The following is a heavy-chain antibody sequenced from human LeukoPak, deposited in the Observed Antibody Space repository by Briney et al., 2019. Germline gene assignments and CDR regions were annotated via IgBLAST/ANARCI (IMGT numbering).Heavy chain of an antibody. J-gene: IGHJ4*02. D-gene: IGHD2-15*01. Sequence: SETLSLTCTVSGGSISSYYWSWIRQPPGKGLEWIGYIYYSGGTNYNPSLKSRVTISVDTSKNQFSLKLSSVTAADTAVYYCARQSDEVVAANSFDYWGQGTLVTVSS. V-gene: IGHV4-59*08. CDR3: ARQSDEVVAANSFDY. CDR2: IYYSGGT. CDR1: GGSISSYY.